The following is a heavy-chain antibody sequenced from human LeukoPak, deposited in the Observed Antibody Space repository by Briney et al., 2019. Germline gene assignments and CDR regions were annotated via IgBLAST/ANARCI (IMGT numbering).Heavy chain of an antibody. J-gene: IGHJ3*02. D-gene: IGHD3-16*01. CDR1: GFTFSSYS. CDR2: ISGSSSTI. V-gene: IGHV3-48*04. CDR3: ARDPPNMMNAFDI. Sequence: EPGGSLRLSCAASGFTFSSYSMNWVRQAPGKGLEWVSYISGSSSTIYYADSVRGRLTISRDNAKNSLYLQMNSLRAEDTAVYYCARDPPNMMNAFDIWGQGTMVTVSS.